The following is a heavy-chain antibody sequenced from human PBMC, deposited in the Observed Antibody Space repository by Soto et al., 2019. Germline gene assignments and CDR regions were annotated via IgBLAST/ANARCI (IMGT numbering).Heavy chain of an antibody. CDR2: IIPIFGTA. CDR1: GGTFSSYA. V-gene: IGHV1-69*06. Sequence: SVKVSCKASGGTFSSYAISWVRQAPGQGLEWMGGIIPIFGTANYAQKFQGRVTITADKSTSTAYMELSSLRSEDTAVYYCARHRGSGGPYYYYGMDVWGQGTTVTVPS. D-gene: IGHD2-15*01. CDR3: ARHRGSGGPYYYYGMDV. J-gene: IGHJ6*02.